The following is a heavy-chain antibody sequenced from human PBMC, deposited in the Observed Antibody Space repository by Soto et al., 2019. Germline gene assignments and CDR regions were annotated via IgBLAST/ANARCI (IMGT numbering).Heavy chain of an antibody. D-gene: IGHD6-19*01. CDR3: ARVITIAVAGGTSAFDI. CDR1: GYTFTSYG. V-gene: IGHV1-18*01. Sequence: ASVKVSCKASGYTFTSYGISWVRQAPGQGLEWMGWISAYNGNTNYAQKLQGRVTMTTDTSTSTAYMELRSLRSDDTAVYYRARVITIAVAGGTSAFDIWGQGTMVTVSS. J-gene: IGHJ3*02. CDR2: ISAYNGNT.